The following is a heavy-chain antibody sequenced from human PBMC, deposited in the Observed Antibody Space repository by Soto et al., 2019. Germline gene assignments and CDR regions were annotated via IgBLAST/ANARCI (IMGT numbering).Heavy chain of an antibody. CDR2: ISYDGSNK. D-gene: IGHD3-3*01. Sequence: GGSLRLSCAASGFTFSSYAMHWVRQAPGKGLEWVAVISYDGSNKYYADSVKGRFTISRDNSKNTLYLQMNSLRAEDTAVYYCARGDSLWSASDYWGQGTLVTVSS. J-gene: IGHJ4*02. CDR1: GFTFSSYA. CDR3: ARGDSLWSASDY. V-gene: IGHV3-30-3*01.